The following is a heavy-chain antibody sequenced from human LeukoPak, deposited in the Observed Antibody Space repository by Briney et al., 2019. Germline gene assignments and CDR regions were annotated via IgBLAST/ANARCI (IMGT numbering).Heavy chain of an antibody. D-gene: IGHD6-19*01. V-gene: IGHV3-48*03. Sequence: PGGSLRLSCAASGFTFSSYEMNWVRQAPGKGLEWVSYISSSGSTIYYADSVKGRFTISRDNSKNTLYLQMNSLRAEDTAVYYCARDGYSSTFDPWGQGTLVTVSS. CDR1: GFTFSSYE. CDR2: ISSSGSTI. J-gene: IGHJ5*02. CDR3: ARDGYSSTFDP.